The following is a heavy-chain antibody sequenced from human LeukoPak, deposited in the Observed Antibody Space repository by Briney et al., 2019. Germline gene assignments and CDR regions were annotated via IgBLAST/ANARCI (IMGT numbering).Heavy chain of an antibody. Sequence: GGSLRLSCAASGFTFSNYWMHWVRQTPGKGLVWVSRINTDGTGTSYADSVKGRFTISRDGVKNTLYLQMSGLRAEDTAVYYCARVKSGSYYPIDYWGQGTLVTVSS. CDR3: ARVKSGSYYPIDY. D-gene: IGHD1-26*01. J-gene: IGHJ4*02. V-gene: IGHV3-74*01. CDR2: INTDGTGT. CDR1: GFTFSNYW.